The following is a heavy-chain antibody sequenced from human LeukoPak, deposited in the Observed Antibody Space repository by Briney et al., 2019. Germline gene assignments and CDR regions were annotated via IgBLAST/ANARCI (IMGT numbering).Heavy chain of an antibody. CDR2: ISSSGSTI. CDR3: AKDVTMIIDY. V-gene: IGHV3-11*04. J-gene: IGHJ4*02. CDR1: GFTFSDYY. D-gene: IGHD3-22*01. Sequence: GGSLRLSCAASGFTFSDYYMSWIRQAPGKGLEWVSYISSSGSTIYYADSVKGRFTISRDNSKNTLYLQMNSLRAEDTAVYYCAKDVTMIIDYWGQGTLVTVSS.